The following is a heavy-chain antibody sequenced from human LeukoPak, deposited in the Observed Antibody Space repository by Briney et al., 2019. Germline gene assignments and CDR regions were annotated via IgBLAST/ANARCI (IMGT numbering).Heavy chain of an antibody. J-gene: IGHJ4*02. CDR3: ARGTYSYALFFDF. CDR2: IYYSGST. CDR1: GGPISSYY. V-gene: IGHV4-59*08. Sequence: PSETLSLTCTVSGGPISSYYWSWIRQPPGKGLEWIGYIYYSGSTNYNPSLKSRVTISVDTSKNQFSLKLSSVTAADTAVYYCARGTYSYALFFDFWGQGTLVTVSS. D-gene: IGHD5-18*01.